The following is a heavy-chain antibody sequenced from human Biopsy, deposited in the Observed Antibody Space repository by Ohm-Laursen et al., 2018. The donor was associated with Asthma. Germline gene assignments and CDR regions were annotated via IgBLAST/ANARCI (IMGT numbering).Heavy chain of an antibody. D-gene: IGHD6-13*01. J-gene: IGHJ4*02. CDR3: VRATSTWSQSGPHYFDH. V-gene: IGHV4-59*07. CDR2: VHSTGST. CDR1: PGSINDYY. Sequence: SDTLSLTCTVSPGSINDYYWNWIRQFPGKGLEWIGYVHSTGSTRFNPSLKSRLTTSVDTSVDQVSLKLTSVTAADTAVYYCVRATSTWSQSGPHYFDHWGQGTLVTVSS.